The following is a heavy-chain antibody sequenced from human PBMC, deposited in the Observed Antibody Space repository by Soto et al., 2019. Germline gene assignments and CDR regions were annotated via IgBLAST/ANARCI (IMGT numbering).Heavy chain of an antibody. D-gene: IGHD3-10*01. CDR1: GGSISSYY. Sequence: PSETLSLTCTVSGGSISSYYWSWIRPPPGKGLEWIGYIYYSGSTNYNPSLKSRVTISVDTSKNQFSLKLSSVTAADTAVYYCARVKSGYYYGSGSYYLFDYWGQGTLVTVSS. CDR3: ARVKSGYYYGSGSYYLFDY. CDR2: IYYSGST. V-gene: IGHV4-59*01. J-gene: IGHJ4*02.